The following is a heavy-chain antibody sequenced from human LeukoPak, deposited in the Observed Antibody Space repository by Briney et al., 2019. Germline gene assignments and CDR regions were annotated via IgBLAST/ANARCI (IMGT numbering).Heavy chain of an antibody. CDR3: ARDSHYYESSGYNQGDFDY. J-gene: IGHJ4*02. CDR1: GYTFTSYA. CDR2: INAGNGNT. V-gene: IGHV1-3*01. Sequence: GASVKVSCKASGYTFTSYAMHWVRQAPGQRLEWMGWINAGNGNTKYSQKFQDRVTITRDTSANTAYMELSSLRSEDTAVYYCARDSHYYESSGYNQGDFDYWGQGTLVTVSS. D-gene: IGHD3-22*01.